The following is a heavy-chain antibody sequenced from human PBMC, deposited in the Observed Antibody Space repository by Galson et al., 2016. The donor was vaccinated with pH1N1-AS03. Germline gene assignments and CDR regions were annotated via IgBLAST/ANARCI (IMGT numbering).Heavy chain of an antibody. D-gene: IGHD4-11*01. CDR1: GYTIPPYA. J-gene: IGHJ4*02. Sequence: QSGAEAKKHGESLRASCKASGYTIPPYAIHWGRQAPGQSLEWMGRIKVGNGKTTYSENFQGTVTITTDTSASTACKELSSLRAEDTAVYYRGREAQQLLTFDYWGQGTLVTVSS. CDR3: GREAQQLLTFDY. CDR2: IKVGNGKT. V-gene: IGHV1-3*01.